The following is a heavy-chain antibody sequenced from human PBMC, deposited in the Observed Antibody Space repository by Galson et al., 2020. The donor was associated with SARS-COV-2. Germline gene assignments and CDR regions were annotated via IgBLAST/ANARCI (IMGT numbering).Heavy chain of an antibody. CDR2: VFTSGST. J-gene: IGHJ3*01. D-gene: IGHD1-26*01. CDR1: GGSIISGGYY. V-gene: IGHV4-61*09. Sequence: SETLSLTCTVSGGSIISGGYYWGWIRQPAGKGLEWIGHVFTSGSTNYNPSLKSRLTISLDTSKNQLSLRLTSVTAADTAVYYCARDSDPQGGAFDVWGQGTMGNVSS. CDR3: ARDSDPQGGAFDV.